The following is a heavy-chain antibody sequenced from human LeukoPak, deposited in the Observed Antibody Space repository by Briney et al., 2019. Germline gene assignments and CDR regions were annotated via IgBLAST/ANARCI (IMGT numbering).Heavy chain of an antibody. V-gene: IGHV1-46*01. D-gene: IGHD2-15*01. CDR3: APSGGSSEYFQH. CDR2: INPSGGST. Sequence: ASVKVSCKASGYTFTSYGISWVRQAPAQGLEWIGIINPSGGSTSYAQKFQGRVTMTRDTSTSTVYMELSSLRSEDTAVYYCAPSGGSSEYFQHWGQGTLVTVSS. CDR1: GYTFTSYG. J-gene: IGHJ1*01.